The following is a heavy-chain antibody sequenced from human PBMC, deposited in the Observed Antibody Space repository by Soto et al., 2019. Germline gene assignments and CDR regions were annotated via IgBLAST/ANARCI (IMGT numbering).Heavy chain of an antibody. CDR1: GGSFSGYY. V-gene: IGHV4-34*01. D-gene: IGHD3-22*01. CDR2: INHSGST. J-gene: IGHJ6*02. Sequence: PSETLSLTCAVYGGSFSGYYWSWIRQPPGKGLEWTGEINHSGSTNYNPSLKSRVTISVDTSKNQFSLKLSSVTAADTAVYYCARGGLWYYYDSSGYRPSAYYGMDVWGQGTTVTVSS. CDR3: ARGGLWYYYDSSGYRPSAYYGMDV.